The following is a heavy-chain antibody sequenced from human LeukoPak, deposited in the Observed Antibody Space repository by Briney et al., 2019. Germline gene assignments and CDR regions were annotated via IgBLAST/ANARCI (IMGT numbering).Heavy chain of an antibody. CDR3: ASPNQLGILKPFDY. V-gene: IGHV1-69*02. J-gene: IGHJ4*02. CDR2: IIPILGRP. CDR1: GGTFNNFP. D-gene: IGHD7-27*01. Sequence: SVKVSCTASGGTFNNFPISRVRQAPGQGLEWMGRIIPILGRPNYAQNFQDRLTITADTSTTTVYMELSSLRSEDTAIYYCASPNQLGILKPFDYWGQGTLVTVSS.